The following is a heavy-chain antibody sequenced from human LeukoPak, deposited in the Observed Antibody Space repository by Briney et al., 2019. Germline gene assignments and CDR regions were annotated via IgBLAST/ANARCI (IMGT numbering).Heavy chain of an antibody. CDR3: ARGVTGTRGDVRWFDP. Sequence: GGSLRLSCAASGFTFSSYWMHWVRQAPGKGLVWVSRINTDGSSTTYADSVKGRFTISRDNAKNTLYLQMNSLSTDDTAVYYCARGVTGTRGDVRWFDPWGQGTLVTVSS. CDR2: INTDGSST. CDR1: GFTFSSYW. V-gene: IGHV3-74*01. J-gene: IGHJ5*02. D-gene: IGHD1-7*01.